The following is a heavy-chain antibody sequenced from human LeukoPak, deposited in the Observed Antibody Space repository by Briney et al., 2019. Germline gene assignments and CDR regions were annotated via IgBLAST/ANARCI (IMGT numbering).Heavy chain of an antibody. CDR3: ARDESGWYSSD. Sequence: PSEALSLTCAVYGGSFSGYYWSRIRQPPGKGLEWIGEINHSGSTNYNPSLKSRVTISVDTSKNQFSLKLSSVTAADTAVYYCARDESGWYSSDWGQGTLVTVSS. V-gene: IGHV4-34*01. D-gene: IGHD6-19*01. J-gene: IGHJ4*02. CDR2: INHSGST. CDR1: GGSFSGYY.